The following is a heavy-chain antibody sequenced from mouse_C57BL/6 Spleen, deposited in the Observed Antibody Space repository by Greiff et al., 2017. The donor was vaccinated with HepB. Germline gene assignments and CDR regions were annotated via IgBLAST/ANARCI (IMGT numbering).Heavy chain of an antibody. CDR3: AREGYYYGSSAFAD. Sequence: QVQLQQSGPELVKPGASVKISCKASGYAFSSSWMNWVKQRPGKGLEWIGRIYPGDGDTNYTGKFKGKATLTADKSSSTAYMQLSSLTSEDSAVYFCAREGYYYGSSAFADWGQGTLVTVSA. CDR1: GYAFSSSW. D-gene: IGHD1-1*01. CDR2: IYPGDGDT. V-gene: IGHV1-82*01. J-gene: IGHJ3*01.